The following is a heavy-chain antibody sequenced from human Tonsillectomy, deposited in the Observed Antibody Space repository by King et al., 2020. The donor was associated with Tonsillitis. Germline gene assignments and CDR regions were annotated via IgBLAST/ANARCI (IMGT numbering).Heavy chain of an antibody. Sequence: VQLVESGGGVVQPGRSLRLSCAASGFTFSNYAMHWVRQAPGKGLEWVAVVSNDGGNENYADSVKGRFPISRDNSNNTLYLQLNSLRAEDTAVYYCAGIPGADPYDNYYGMDVWRQGTTVTV. D-gene: IGHD2-8*02. CDR3: AGIPGADPYDNYYGMDV. J-gene: IGHJ6*02. CDR1: GFTFSNYA. CDR2: VSNDGGNE. V-gene: IGHV3-30-3*01.